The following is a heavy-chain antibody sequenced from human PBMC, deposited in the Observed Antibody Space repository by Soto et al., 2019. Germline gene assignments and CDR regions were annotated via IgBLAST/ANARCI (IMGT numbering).Heavy chain of an antibody. J-gene: IGHJ4*02. Sequence: QVQLVESGGGVVQPGRSLRLSCAASGFTFSSYAMHWVRQAPGKGLEWVAVISYDGSNKYYADSVKGRFPISRDNSKNTLYLQMNRLRAEDTAVYYCARERGGGYFDYWGQGTLVTVSS. CDR2: ISYDGSNK. D-gene: IGHD3-16*01. CDR1: GFTFSSYA. CDR3: ARERGGGYFDY. V-gene: IGHV3-30-3*01.